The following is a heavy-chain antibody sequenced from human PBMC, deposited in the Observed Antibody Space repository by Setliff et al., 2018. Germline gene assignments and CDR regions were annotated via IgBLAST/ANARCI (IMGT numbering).Heavy chain of an antibody. CDR1: GGSIKNTSYH. CDR2: IYYSGNT. CDR3: ARIPSVRNIASRAFDI. D-gene: IGHD2-15*01. Sequence: ETLSLTCSVSGGSIKNTSYHWGWIRQPPGKGLEWIANIYYSGNTYYNPSLESRLSMSADMSKNQLSLRLRSVIAADTAVYYCARIPSVRNIASRAFDIWGQGTMVTVSS. J-gene: IGHJ3*02. V-gene: IGHV4-39*07.